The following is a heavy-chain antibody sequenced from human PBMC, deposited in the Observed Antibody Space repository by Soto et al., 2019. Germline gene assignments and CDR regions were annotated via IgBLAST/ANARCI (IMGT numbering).Heavy chain of an antibody. D-gene: IGHD2-21*01. CDR1: GGSISSYY. CDR3: ARVVSGGGDSDY. V-gene: IGHV4-59*01. CDR2: IYYSGST. J-gene: IGHJ4*02. Sequence: QVQLQESGPGLVKPSETLSLTCTVSGGSISSYYWSWIRQPPGKGLEWIGYIYYSGSTNYNPSLKSRVTISVDTSKNQFSLKLSSVTAADTAGYYCARVVSGGGDSDYWGQGTLVTVSS.